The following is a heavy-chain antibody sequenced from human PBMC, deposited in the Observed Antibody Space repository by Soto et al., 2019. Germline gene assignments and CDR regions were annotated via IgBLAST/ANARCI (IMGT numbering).Heavy chain of an antibody. Sequence: EVQLLESGGGLVQPGGSLRLSCAASGFPFTSYGVSWVRQAPGKGLEWVSTINTNGNRHYADSVKGRFTISRDSSESMLYLDMNNLRAEDTALYYCARKLGVGLYPLRHWGQGTLVTVSS. D-gene: IGHD7-27*01. CDR1: GFPFTSYG. V-gene: IGHV3-23*01. CDR2: INTNGNR. J-gene: IGHJ4*02. CDR3: ARKLGVGLYPLRH.